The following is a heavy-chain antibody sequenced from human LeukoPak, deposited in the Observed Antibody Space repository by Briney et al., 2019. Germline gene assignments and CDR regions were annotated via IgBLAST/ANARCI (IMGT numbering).Heavy chain of an antibody. CDR2: IYYSGST. CDR1: GYSISSGYY. Sequence: HSETLSLTCTVSGYSISSGYYWGWIRQPPGKGLEWIGSIYYSGSTYYNPSLKSRVTISVDTSKNQFSLKLSSVTAADTAVYYCARCRNWFDPWGQGTLVTVSS. V-gene: IGHV4-38-2*02. J-gene: IGHJ5*02. CDR3: ARCRNWFDP.